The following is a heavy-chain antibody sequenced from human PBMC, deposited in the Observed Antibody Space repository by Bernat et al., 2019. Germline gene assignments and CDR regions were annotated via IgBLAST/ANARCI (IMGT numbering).Heavy chain of an antibody. Sequence: QVQLQESGPGLVKPSQTLSLTCTVSGGSVSSGGYYWSWIRQPPGKGLEWIGYIYYSGSTNYNPSLKSRVTISVDTSKNQFSLKLSSVTAADTAVYYCASGDGYGGSRYFDPWGRGTLVTVSS. V-gene: IGHV4-31*03. CDR1: GGSVSSGGYY. D-gene: IGHD5-12*01. CDR3: ASGDGYGGSRYFDP. CDR2: IYYSGST. J-gene: IGHJ5*02.